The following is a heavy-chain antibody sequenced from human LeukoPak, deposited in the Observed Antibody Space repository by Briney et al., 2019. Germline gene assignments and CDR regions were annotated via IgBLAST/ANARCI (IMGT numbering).Heavy chain of an antibody. CDR2: IVGSSGNT. J-gene: IGHJ4*02. CDR3: ANPVGYFDSSGYDVDY. CDR1: GFTLSTYA. Sequence: GGSLRLSCAVSGFTLSTYAMTWVRQAPGKGLEWVSSIVGSSGNTYYADSVKGRFTISGDNSKNTLYLQMSSLRAEDTAVYYCANPVGYFDSSGYDVDYWGQGTLVTVSS. D-gene: IGHD3-22*01. V-gene: IGHV3-23*01.